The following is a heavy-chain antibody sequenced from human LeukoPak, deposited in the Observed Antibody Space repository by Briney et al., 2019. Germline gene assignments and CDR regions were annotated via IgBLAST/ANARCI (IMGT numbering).Heavy chain of an antibody. CDR2: INHSGST. CDR1: GGSFSGYY. CDR3: ARREGVTSMVRSFDY. Sequence: SETLSLTCAVYGGSFSGYYWSWIRQPPGEGLEWIGEINHSGSTNYNPSLKSRVTISVDTSKNQFSLNLSSETAADTAVYYCARREGVTSMVRSFDYWGQGTLVTVSS. V-gene: IGHV4-34*01. J-gene: IGHJ4*02. D-gene: IGHD3-10*01.